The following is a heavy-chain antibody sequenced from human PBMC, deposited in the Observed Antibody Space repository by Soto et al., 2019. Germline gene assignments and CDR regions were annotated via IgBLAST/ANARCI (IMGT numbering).Heavy chain of an antibody. CDR1: GFTFSDYD. J-gene: IGHJ4*02. V-gene: IGHV3-33*01. CDR2: IWYDGTSK. CDR3: AREPYTGSHYFNF. Sequence: QVQLVESGGGVVQPGRSLRLSCAASGFTFSDYDMHWVRQAPGKGLEWVAVIWYDGTSKYYADSVEGRFTISRDNSKNTLYLQMNSLRPEDTAVYYCAREPYTGSHYFNFWGQGTLVSVSS. D-gene: IGHD1-26*01.